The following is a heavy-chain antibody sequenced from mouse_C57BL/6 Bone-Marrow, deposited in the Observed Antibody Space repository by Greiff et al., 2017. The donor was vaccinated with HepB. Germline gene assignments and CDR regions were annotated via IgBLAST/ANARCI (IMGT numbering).Heavy chain of an antibody. CDR2: IDPSDSYT. J-gene: IGHJ4*01. Sequence: QVQLQQPGAELVKPGASVKLSCKASGYTFTSYWMQWVKQRPGQGLEWIGEIDPSDSYTNYNQKFKGKATLTVDTSSSTAYMQLSSLTSEDSAVYYCAEGTTYFYAMDYWGQGTSVTVAS. V-gene: IGHV1-50*01. CDR1: GYTFTSYW. D-gene: IGHD2-14*01. CDR3: AEGTTYFYAMDY.